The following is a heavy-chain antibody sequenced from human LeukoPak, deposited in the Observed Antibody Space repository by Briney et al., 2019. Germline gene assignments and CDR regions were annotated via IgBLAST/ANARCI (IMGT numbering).Heavy chain of an antibody. CDR1: GGSIRSSSYY. Sequence: PSETLSLTCTVSGGSIRSSSYYWGWIRQPPGKGLEGSGSIYYSGSTYYNPSLKSRVPISVDASKSQFSLKLSSVIAAATAVYYCARLSSKSYGYLGGDYCYYYVDVWGKGTTVTISS. V-gene: IGHV4-39*01. D-gene: IGHD5-18*01. CDR3: ARLSSKSYGYLGGDYCYYYVDV. CDR2: IYYSGST. J-gene: IGHJ6*03.